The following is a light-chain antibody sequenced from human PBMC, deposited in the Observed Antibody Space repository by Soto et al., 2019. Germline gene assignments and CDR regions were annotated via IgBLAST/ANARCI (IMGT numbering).Light chain of an antibody. J-gene: IGKJ2*01. Sequence: DIQMTQSPPTLSASVGDRVTITCRASQSISSWLAWYQQRPGKAPSLLVYKASNLKSGVPSRFSGSGSGTEFTLTISSLQPDDFATYYCHQYNAYPYTFGQGTNLETK. CDR1: QSISSW. CDR2: KAS. CDR3: HQYNAYPYT. V-gene: IGKV1-5*03.